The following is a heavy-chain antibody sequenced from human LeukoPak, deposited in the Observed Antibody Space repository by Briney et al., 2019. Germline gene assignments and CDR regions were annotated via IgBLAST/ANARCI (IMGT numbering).Heavy chain of an antibody. CDR1: GDSVSSGSYE. CDR3: ARSPNYYFYGMDV. Sequence: LTCXVSGDSVSSGSYEWRWIREPRGKGLEWSEDIYYSGSTNYNPSLKSRVPISVDTSKNQFSLKLSSVTAADTAVYYCARSPNYYFYGMDVWGKGTTVTVSS. V-gene: IGHV4-61*01. J-gene: IGHJ6*04. CDR2: IYYSGST.